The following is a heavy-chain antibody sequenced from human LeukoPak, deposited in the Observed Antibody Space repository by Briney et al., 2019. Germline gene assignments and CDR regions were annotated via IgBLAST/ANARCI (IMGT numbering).Heavy chain of an antibody. Sequence: GGSLRLSCAASGFTFSSYSMNWVRQAPGKGLEWVSSISSSGSYIYYADSVKGRFTISRDNAKNSLYLQMNSLRAEDTAVYYCARVKTAMVTLGAFDIWGQGTMVTISS. V-gene: IGHV3-21*01. D-gene: IGHD5-18*01. CDR3: ARVKTAMVTLGAFDI. CDR1: GFTFSSYS. J-gene: IGHJ3*02. CDR2: ISSSGSYI.